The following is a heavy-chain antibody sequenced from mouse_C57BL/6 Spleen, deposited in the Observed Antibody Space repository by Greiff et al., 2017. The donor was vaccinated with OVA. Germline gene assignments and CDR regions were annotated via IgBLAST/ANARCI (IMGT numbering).Heavy chain of an antibody. CDR1: GYTFTSYW. CDR2: IDPSDSYT. J-gene: IGHJ2*01. V-gene: IGHV1-69*01. Sequence: QVQLQQSGAELVMPGASVKLSCKASGYTFTSYWMHWVKQRPGQGLEWIGEIDPSDSYTNYNQKFKGKSTLTVDKSSSTAYMQLSSLTSEDSAVYYCARRYEGLFDYWGQGTTLTVSS. D-gene: IGHD1-1*01. CDR3: ARRYEGLFDY.